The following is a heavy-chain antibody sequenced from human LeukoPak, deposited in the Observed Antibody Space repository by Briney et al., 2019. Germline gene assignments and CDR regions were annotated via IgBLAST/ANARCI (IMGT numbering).Heavy chain of an antibody. CDR3: ARERSYSSGLDAFDI. D-gene: IGHD6-19*01. J-gene: IGHJ3*02. CDR2: IIPIFGTA. Sequence: SVKVSCKASGGTFSSYAISWVRQAPGQGLGWMGGIIPIFGTANYAQKFQGRVTITADESTSTAYMELSSLRSEDTAVYYCARERSYSSGLDAFDIWGQGTMVTVSS. CDR1: GGTFSSYA. V-gene: IGHV1-69*13.